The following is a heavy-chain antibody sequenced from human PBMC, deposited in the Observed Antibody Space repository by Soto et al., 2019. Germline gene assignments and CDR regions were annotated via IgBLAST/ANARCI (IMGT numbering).Heavy chain of an antibody. CDR2: VSGDGVNT. CDR3: AKPKYGSSWYFDY. CDR1: GLSFITYG. D-gene: IGHD6-13*01. V-gene: IGHV3-23*01. Sequence: PGGSLRLSCAASGLSFITYGMTWVRQAPGKGLEWVSGVSGDGVNTYYADSVKGRFTISRDNSKNTLYLQMDSLRAEDTAVYYCAKPKYGSSWYFDYWGQGALVTVSS. J-gene: IGHJ4*02.